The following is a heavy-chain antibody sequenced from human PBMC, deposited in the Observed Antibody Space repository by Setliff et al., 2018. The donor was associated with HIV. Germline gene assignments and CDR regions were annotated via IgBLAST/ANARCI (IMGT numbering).Heavy chain of an antibody. V-gene: IGHV1-8*03. CDR1: GYTFTSYD. Sequence: ASVKVSCKTSGYTFTSYDINWVRQATGQGLEWMGWMNPNSGNRGYAQKFQGRVTISRNTSISTAYMELSGLRSEDTAVYYCARTEAYNNYEDYWGQGTQVTVSS. CDR2: MNPNSGNR. J-gene: IGHJ4*02. D-gene: IGHD3-10*01. CDR3: ARTEAYNNYEDY.